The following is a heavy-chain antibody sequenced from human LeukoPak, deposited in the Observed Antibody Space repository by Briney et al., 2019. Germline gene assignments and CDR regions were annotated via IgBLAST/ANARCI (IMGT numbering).Heavy chain of an antibody. CDR3: ARASRLWYDESSGYRAENYYYDMDV. J-gene: IGHJ6*03. CDR2: VHFSGNT. D-gene: IGHD3-22*01. Sequence: SETLSLTCLVSGGSISEYYWSWIRQPPGKGLEYIGYVHFSGNTNYNPSLKSRVTISVDTSKNQFSLMLNSVTPADTALYYCARASRLWYDESSGYRAENYYYDMDVWGKGTTVTVSS. CDR1: GGSISEYY. V-gene: IGHV4-59*01.